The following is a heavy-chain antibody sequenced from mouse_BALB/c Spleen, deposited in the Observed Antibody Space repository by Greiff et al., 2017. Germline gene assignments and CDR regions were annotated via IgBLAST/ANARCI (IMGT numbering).Heavy chain of an antibody. D-gene: IGHD2-3*01. V-gene: IGHV1S81*02. CDR1: GYTFTSYY. Sequence: VQLQQSGAELVKPGASVKLSCKASGYTFTSYYMYWVKQRPGQGLEWIGEINPSNGGTNFNEKFKSKATLTVDKSSSTAYMQLSSLTSEDSAVYYCAREIYDGPGPYFDYWGQGTTLTVSS. J-gene: IGHJ2*01. CDR2: INPSNGGT. CDR3: AREIYDGPGPYFDY.